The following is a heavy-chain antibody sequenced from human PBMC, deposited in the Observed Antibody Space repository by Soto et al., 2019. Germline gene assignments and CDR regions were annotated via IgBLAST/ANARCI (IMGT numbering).Heavy chain of an antibody. V-gene: IGHV3-30-3*01. J-gene: IGHJ4*02. Sequence: QVQLVESGGGVVQPGRSLRLSCAASGFTFSSYAMHWVRQAPGKGLEWVAVISYDGSNKYYADSVKGRFTIARDNSKNTMYLKMNSLRAEDTAVYDCARDSSRSFPDYWGQGTLVTVSS. CDR1: GFTFSSYA. CDR2: ISYDGSNK. CDR3: ARDSSRSFPDY. D-gene: IGHD6-19*01.